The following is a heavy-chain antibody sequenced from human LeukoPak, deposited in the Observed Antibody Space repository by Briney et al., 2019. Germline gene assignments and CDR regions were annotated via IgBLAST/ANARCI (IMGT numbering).Heavy chain of an antibody. Sequence: WETLSLTCTVSGGTISDYYWNWIRQPPGKGLVWMGSVSYIWSTNYNPSRKSRVTISLDTSKNHFALKLSSVPASDTAVYYCASVGMGYCSSTSCRFDPWGQGPLVPVSS. CDR3: ASVGMGYCSSTSCRFDP. CDR1: GGTISDYY. CDR2: VSYIWST. D-gene: IGHD2-2*01. J-gene: IGHJ5*02. V-gene: IGHV4-59*01.